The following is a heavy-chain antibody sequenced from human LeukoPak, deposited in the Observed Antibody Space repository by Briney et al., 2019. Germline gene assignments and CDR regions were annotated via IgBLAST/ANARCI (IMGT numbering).Heavy chain of an antibody. Sequence: ASVKVSCQASGYTFTGYYMHWVRQAPGQGLEWMGRINPNSGGTNYAQKFQGRVTMTRDTSISTAYMELSRLRSDDTAVYYCARSDDFWSGYHDYWGQGTLVTVSS. CDR1: GYTFTGYY. CDR3: ARSDDFWSGYHDY. V-gene: IGHV1-2*06. J-gene: IGHJ4*02. CDR2: INPNSGGT. D-gene: IGHD3-3*01.